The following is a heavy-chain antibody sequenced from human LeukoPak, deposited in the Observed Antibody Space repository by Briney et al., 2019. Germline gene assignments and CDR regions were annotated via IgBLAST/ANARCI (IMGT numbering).Heavy chain of an antibody. D-gene: IGHD1-26*01. CDR2: IKADGSEK. Sequence: PGGSLRLSCAASGFTFSSYWMSWVRQAPGKGLEWGANIKADGSEKYYVDSVKGRFTISRDNAKNSLYLQMNSLRAEDTAVYYCARGHWELLKGYYFDYWGQGTLVTVSS. CDR1: GFTFSSYW. V-gene: IGHV3-7*01. J-gene: IGHJ4*02. CDR3: ARGHWELLKGYYFDY.